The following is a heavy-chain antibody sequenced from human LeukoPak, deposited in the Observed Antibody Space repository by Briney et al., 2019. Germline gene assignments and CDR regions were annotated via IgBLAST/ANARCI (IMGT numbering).Heavy chain of an antibody. CDR1: GGSISSYY. CDR2: IYTSGST. V-gene: IGHV4-4*07. D-gene: IGHD6-13*01. CDR3: ARSDIIYYFPRAAVPSWYFDL. J-gene: IGHJ2*01. Sequence: SETLSLTCTVSGGSISSYYWSWIRQPAGKGLEWIGRIYTSGSTNYNPSLKSRVTMSVDTSKNQFSLKLSSVTAADTAVYYCARSDIIYYFPRAAVPSWYFDLWGRGTLVTVSS.